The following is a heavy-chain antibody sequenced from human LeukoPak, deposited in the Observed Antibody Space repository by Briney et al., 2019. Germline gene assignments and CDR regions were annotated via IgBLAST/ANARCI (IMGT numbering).Heavy chain of an antibody. Sequence: GGSLRLSCAASGFTFSNYAMSWVRQAPGKGLEWVSGISDSGGIYYVDSVKGRFTISRDNSKNTLHLEMNSLKVEDTAIYYCAKEIAAGGTPSFDFWGQGILVSVPS. V-gene: IGHV3-23*01. CDR3: AKEIAAGGTPSFDF. J-gene: IGHJ4*02. CDR2: ISDSGGI. CDR1: GFTFSNYA. D-gene: IGHD6-13*01.